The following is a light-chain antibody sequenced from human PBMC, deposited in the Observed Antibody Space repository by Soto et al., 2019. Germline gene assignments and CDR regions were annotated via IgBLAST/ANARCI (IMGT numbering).Light chain of an antibody. CDR1: HDISTF. Sequence: DIQLTQSPSLLSASIGDRVTITCRASHDISTFLAWYQQKPGKAPKPLIYEASTLQSGVPSRFSGSGSGTEFTLTISGLLPEDFAAYHCQQLYTLPFTFGQGTRLEIK. V-gene: IGKV1-9*01. CDR3: QQLYTLPFT. J-gene: IGKJ5*01. CDR2: EAS.